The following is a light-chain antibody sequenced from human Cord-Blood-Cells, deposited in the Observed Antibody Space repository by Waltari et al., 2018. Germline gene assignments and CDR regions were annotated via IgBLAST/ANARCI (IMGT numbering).Light chain of an antibody. V-gene: IGKV1-33*01. J-gene: IGKJ4*01. CDR1: QDISNY. Sequence: DIQMTQSPSSLSASVGDRVTITCQASQDISNYLNWYQQKPGKAHKLLIYDASNLETGVPSRCSGSGSGTDFTFPISSLQPEDIATYYCQQYDNLPLTFGGGTKVEIK. CDR3: QQYDNLPLT. CDR2: DAS.